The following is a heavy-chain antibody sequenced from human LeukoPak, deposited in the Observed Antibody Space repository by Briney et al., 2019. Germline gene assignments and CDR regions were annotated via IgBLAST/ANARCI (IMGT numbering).Heavy chain of an antibody. Sequence: GGSLRLSCAASGFTFDDYAMHWVRQAPGKGLEWVSLISGDGGSTYYADSVKGRFTISRDNSKNSLYLQMNSLRTEDTALYYCAKDIWQGSRDRYYYYGMDVWGQGTTVTVSS. CDR1: GFTFDDYA. CDR3: AKDIWQGSRDRYYYYGMDV. J-gene: IGHJ6*02. CDR2: ISGDGGST. D-gene: IGHD2-21*02. V-gene: IGHV3-43*02.